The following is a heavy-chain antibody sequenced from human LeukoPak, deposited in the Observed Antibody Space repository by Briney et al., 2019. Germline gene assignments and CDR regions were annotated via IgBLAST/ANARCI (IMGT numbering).Heavy chain of an antibody. CDR3: ARSDMIVVGYAFDI. CDR2: IYYSGST. V-gene: IGHV4-59*01. CDR1: GGSISSYY. D-gene: IGHD3-22*01. Sequence: PSETLSLTCTVSGGSISSYYWSWIRQPPGKGLEWIGYIYYSGSTNYNPSLKSRVTISVDTSKNQFSLKLSSVTAADTAVYYCARSDMIVVGYAFDIWGQGTMVTVSS. J-gene: IGHJ3*02.